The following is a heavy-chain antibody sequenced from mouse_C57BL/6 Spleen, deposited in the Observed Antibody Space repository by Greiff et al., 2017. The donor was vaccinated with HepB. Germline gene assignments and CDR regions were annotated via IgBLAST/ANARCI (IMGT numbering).Heavy chain of an antibody. Sequence: QVQLQQPGAELVKPGASVKMSCKASGYTFTSYWITWVKQRPGQGLEWIGDIYPGSGSTNYNDKFKSKSTLTVDTSSSTRYMQLSSLTSEDSAVYYCAREGSGVYAMDYWGQGTSVTVSS. V-gene: IGHV1-55*01. CDR3: AREGSGVYAMDY. D-gene: IGHD1-3*01. CDR1: GYTFTSYW. CDR2: IYPGSGST. J-gene: IGHJ4*01.